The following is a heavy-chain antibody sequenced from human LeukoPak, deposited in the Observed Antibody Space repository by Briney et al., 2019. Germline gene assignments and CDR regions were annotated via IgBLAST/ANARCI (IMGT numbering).Heavy chain of an antibody. J-gene: IGHJ6*03. V-gene: IGHV3-23*01. CDR3: ARDSGGSSTSCADYYYYYMDV. CDR2: ISGSGGST. D-gene: IGHD2-2*01. CDR1: GFTFSSYA. Sequence: GGSLRLSCAASGFTFSSYAMSWVRQAPGKGLEWVAAISGSGGSTYYADSVKGRFTISRDNSKNTLYLQMNSLRAEDTAVYYCARDSGGSSTSCADYYYYYMDVWGKGTTVTVSS.